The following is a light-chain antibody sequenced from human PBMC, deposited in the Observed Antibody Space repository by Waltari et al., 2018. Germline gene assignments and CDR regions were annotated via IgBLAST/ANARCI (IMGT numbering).Light chain of an antibody. Sequence: DIHMNQAPSSLSASVGDRVTITCRASQSMSSYLNWYQEKPGKAPKPLIYAASSLQSGVPSRFSGSGSGTDCTRTISSLQPEDFATYYCQQSYSTHTWTFGQETTVEI. CDR1: QSMSSY. V-gene: IGKV1-39*01. J-gene: IGKJ1*01. CDR2: AAS. CDR3: QQSYSTHTWT.